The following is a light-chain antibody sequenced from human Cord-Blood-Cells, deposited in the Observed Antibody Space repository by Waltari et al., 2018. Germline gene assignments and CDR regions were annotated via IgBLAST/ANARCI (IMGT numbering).Light chain of an antibody. CDR3: NSRDSSGNHWV. Sequence: SSELTQDPAVSVALGQTVRITCQGASLRSSYASWYQQKPGQAPVLVIYGKNNRTSGIPDRFSGSSSGNTASLTSTGAQAEDEADYYCNSRDSSGNHWVFGGGTKLTVL. CDR1: SLRSSY. CDR2: GKN. V-gene: IGLV3-19*01. J-gene: IGLJ3*02.